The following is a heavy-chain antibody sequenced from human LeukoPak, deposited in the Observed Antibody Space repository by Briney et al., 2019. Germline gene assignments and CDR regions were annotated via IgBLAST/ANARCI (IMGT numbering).Heavy chain of an antibody. J-gene: IGHJ3*02. V-gene: IGHV3-23*01. CDR3: AKGVQLWLTFDAFDI. D-gene: IGHD5-18*01. CDR1: GFTFSSYA. CDR2: ISGSGGST. Sequence: GRSLRLSCAASGFTFSSYAMSWVRQAPGKGLEWVSAISGSGGSTYYADSVKGRFTISRDNSKNTLYLQMNSLRAEDTAVYYCAKGVQLWLTFDAFDIWGQGTMVTVSS.